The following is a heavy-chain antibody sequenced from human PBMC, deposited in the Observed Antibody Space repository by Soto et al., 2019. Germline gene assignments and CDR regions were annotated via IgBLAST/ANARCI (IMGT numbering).Heavy chain of an antibody. D-gene: IGHD4-17*01. J-gene: IGHJ4*02. Sequence: QVQLVESGGGVVQPGRSLRLSCAASGFTFSSYGMHWVRQAPGKGLEWVAVISYDGSNKYYADSVKGRFTISRDNSKNTLYLHMNSLRAEDTAVYYCAKGPMTTVTTFFDYWGQGTLVTVSS. CDR3: AKGPMTTVTTFFDY. CDR1: GFTFSSYG. CDR2: ISYDGSNK. V-gene: IGHV3-30*18.